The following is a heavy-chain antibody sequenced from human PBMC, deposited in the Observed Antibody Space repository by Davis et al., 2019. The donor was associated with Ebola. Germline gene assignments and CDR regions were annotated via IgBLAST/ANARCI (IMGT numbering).Heavy chain of an antibody. CDR2: ISPKYGNS. CDR1: CYMFFSSP. D-gene: IGHD2-15*01. Sequence: AAVLDTCKDSCYMFFSSPISCVRHASGHGLEWQGWISPKYGNSNYAQKFQGRVTMTTNTSTNTAFMELRSLRSDDTAVYYCARVPACGGGSCLTSWFGPWGQGTLVTVSS. V-gene: IGHV1-18*04. J-gene: IGHJ5*02. CDR3: ARVPACGGGSCLTSWFGP.